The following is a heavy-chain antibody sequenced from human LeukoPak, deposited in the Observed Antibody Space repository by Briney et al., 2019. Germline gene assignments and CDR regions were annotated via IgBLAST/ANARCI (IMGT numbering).Heavy chain of an antibody. CDR1: GFTLSSYS. Sequence: PGGSLRLSCAASGFTLSSYSMNWVRQAPGKGLEWVSSISSSSSYIYYADSVKGRFTISRDNAKNSLYLQMNSLRAEDTAVYYCARSGDIDNWFDPWGQGTLVTVSS. CDR3: ARSGDIDNWFDP. CDR2: ISSSSSYI. D-gene: IGHD2-15*01. J-gene: IGHJ5*02. V-gene: IGHV3-21*01.